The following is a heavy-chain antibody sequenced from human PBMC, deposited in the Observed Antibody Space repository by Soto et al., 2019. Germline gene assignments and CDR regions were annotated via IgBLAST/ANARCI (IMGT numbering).Heavy chain of an antibody. CDR1: GGSISSSSYY. Sequence: SETLSLTCTVSGGSISSSSYYWGWIRQPPGKGLEWIGSIYYSGSTYYNPSLKSRVTISVDTSKNQFSLKLSSVTAADTAVYYCASIGAAAVGGAFDIGGQGTMVTV. CDR3: ASIGAAAVGGAFDI. J-gene: IGHJ3*02. CDR2: IYYSGST. D-gene: IGHD6-13*01. V-gene: IGHV4-39*07.